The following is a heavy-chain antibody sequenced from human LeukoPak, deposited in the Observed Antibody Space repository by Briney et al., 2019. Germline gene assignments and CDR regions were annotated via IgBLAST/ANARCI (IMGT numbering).Heavy chain of an antibody. V-gene: IGHV1-2*02. CDR1: GYTFTGYY. CDR3: ASLHGGYHIDY. Sequence: ASVKASCEASGYTFTGYYIHWVRQAPGQGLEWMGWIDPNTGGTHYAQKFQGRVTMTKDTSIGSAYMQLSGLTFDDTAVYYCASLHGGYHIDYWGQGTLVTVSS. D-gene: IGHD5-12*01. CDR2: IDPNTGGT. J-gene: IGHJ4*02.